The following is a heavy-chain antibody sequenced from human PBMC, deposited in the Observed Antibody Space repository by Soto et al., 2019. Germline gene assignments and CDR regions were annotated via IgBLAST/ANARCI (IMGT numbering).Heavy chain of an antibody. CDR3: ARERTGDPKFFDY. V-gene: IGHV4-61*01. Sequence: NPAETLSLTCPVSGGSISSGNYYWSSIRQPPGKGLGWIGYIYYSVTTHYNPSLKSRVTISVDTSKKQLSLKLTSETAADTAVYYCARERTGDPKFFDYWGRGTLVTVSS. D-gene: IGHD1-1*01. J-gene: IGHJ4*02. CDR1: GGSISSGNYY. CDR2: IYYSVTT.